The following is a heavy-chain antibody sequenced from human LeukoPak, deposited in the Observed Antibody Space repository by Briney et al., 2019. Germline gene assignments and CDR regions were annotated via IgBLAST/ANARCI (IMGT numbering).Heavy chain of an antibody. V-gene: IGHV4-34*01. D-gene: IGHD3-10*01. Sequence: PSETLSLTCAVYGGSFSGYYWSWIRQPPGKGLEWIGYIYYSGSTNYNPSLKSRVTISVDTSKNQFSLKLSSVTAADTAVYYCASSGLESGMVRGVPFYFDYWGQGTLVTVSS. CDR3: ASSGLESGMVRGVPFYFDY. J-gene: IGHJ4*02. CDR2: IYYSGST. CDR1: GGSFSGYY.